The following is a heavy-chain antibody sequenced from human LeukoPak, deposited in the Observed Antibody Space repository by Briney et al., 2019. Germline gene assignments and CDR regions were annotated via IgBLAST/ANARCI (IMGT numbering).Heavy chain of an antibody. CDR3: ASTHSGGRYVDY. D-gene: IGHD6-19*01. V-gene: IGHV6-1*01. CDR1: GDRVANNSAT. Sequence: SQTRSLACAISGDRVANNSATWNRLRQSPSRGLEGLGRTYYRSKSYNDYAVSVKSRVTINPATSKNQFSLQLNSVTPEDTALYYCASTHSGGRYVDYWGQGTLFTVSS. CDR2: TYYRSKSYN. J-gene: IGHJ4*02.